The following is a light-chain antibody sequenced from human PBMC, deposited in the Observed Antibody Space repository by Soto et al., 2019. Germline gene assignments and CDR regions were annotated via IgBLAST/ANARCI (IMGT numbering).Light chain of an antibody. J-gene: IGKJ2*01. CDR3: QQYYSYPYT. CDR1: QGISSY. CDR2: AAS. Sequence: AIRMTQSPSSFSASTGDRVTITCRASQGISSYLAWYQQKPGKAPKLLIYAASTLKRGVPSRFSGSGSGTDFTLTISCLQSDDFATYYCQQYYSYPYTFGQGTKLEIK. V-gene: IGKV1-8*01.